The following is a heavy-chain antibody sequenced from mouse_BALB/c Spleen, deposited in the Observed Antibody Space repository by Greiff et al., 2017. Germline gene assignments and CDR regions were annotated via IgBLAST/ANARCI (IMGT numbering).Heavy chain of an antibody. CDR2: IRNKANGYTT. CDR3: ARDKGDGDYYVNYAMDY. CDR1: GFTFTDYY. V-gene: IGHV7-3*02. J-gene: IGHJ4*01. D-gene: IGHD1-1*01. Sequence: EVKLVESGGGLVQPGGSLRLSCATSGFTFTDYYMSWVRQPPGKALEWLGFIRNKANGYTTEYSASVKGRFTISRSNSQSILYLQMNTLRAQDSAAYSSARDKGDGDYYVNYAMDYWGQGTSVTVSS.